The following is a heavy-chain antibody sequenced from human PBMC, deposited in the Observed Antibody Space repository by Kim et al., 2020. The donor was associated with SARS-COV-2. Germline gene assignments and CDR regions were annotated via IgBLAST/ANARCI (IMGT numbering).Heavy chain of an antibody. CDR1: GFAFSKYA. Sequence: GGSLRLSCKTSGFAFSKYAMTWVRQVPGEGLEWVSSISGSGDTTFYVDSVKGRFTISRDISKNTLYLLMSTLSVEDTATYYCAKTGKQGGSGSFEQCFD. CDR2: ISGSGDTT. CDR3: AKTGKQGGSGSFEQCFD. D-gene: IGHD3-3*01. J-gene: IGHJ4*01. V-gene: IGHV3-23*01.